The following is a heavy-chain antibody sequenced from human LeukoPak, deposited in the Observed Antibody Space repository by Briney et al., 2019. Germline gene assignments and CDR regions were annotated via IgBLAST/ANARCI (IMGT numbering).Heavy chain of an antibody. V-gene: IGHV4-59*01. CDR3: ARADSSGYQYYFDY. J-gene: IGHJ4*02. CDR1: DDSISNDY. CDR2: IYYSGST. D-gene: IGHD3-22*01. Sequence: PSETLSLTCTVSDDSISNDYWSWIRQPPGKGLEWIGYIYYSGSTNYNPSLKSRVTISVDTSKNQFSLKLSSVTAADTAVYYCARADSSGYQYYFDYWGQGTLVTVSS.